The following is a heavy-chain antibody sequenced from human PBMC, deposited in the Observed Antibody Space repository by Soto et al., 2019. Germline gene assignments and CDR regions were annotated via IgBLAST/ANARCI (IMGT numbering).Heavy chain of an antibody. V-gene: IGHV3-53*01. Sequence: TWGSLTLSCAVSGFSISTTYMTWVRQAPGKGLEWVSLVYSDGSTSYADSVRGRFTISRYNSKNTLYPQMNSLTVEDTAVYYCARDSAVRQHFVRSESWGKQNLVTVSS. CDR3: ARDSAVRQHFVRSES. D-gene: IGHD3-3*02. J-gene: IGHJ4*02. CDR1: GFSISTTY. CDR2: VYSDGST.